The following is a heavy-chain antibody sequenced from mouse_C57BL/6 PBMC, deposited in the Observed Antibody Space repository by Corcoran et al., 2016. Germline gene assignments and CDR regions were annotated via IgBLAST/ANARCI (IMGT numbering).Heavy chain of an antibody. CDR2: INPNNGGT. D-gene: IGHD1-1*01. CDR1: GYTFTDYY. Sequence: EVRLQQSGPELVKPGASVKISCKASGYTFTDYYMNWVKQSHGKSLEWIGDINPNNGGTSYNQKFKGKATLTVDKSSSTAYMELRSLTSEDSAVYYCARGLRYFDYWGQGTTLTVSS. CDR3: ARGLRYFDY. J-gene: IGHJ2*01. V-gene: IGHV1-26*01.